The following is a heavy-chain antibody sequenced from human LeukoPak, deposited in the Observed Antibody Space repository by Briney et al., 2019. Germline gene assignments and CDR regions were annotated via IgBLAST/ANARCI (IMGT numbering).Heavy chain of an antibody. J-gene: IGHJ3*02. D-gene: IGHD6-13*01. CDR3: AKAGQQLVPIDAFDI. CDR1: GFTFSSYG. V-gene: IGHV3-23*01. CDR2: ISGSGGST. Sequence: GGSLRLSCAASGFTFSSYGMSWVRQAPGKGLEWVSAISGSGGSTYYADSVKGRLTISRDNSKNTLYLQMNSLRAEDTAVYYCAKAGQQLVPIDAFDIWGQGTMVTVSS.